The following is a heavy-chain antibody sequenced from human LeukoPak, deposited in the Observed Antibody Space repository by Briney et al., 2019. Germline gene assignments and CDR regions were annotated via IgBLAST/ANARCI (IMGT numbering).Heavy chain of an antibody. D-gene: IGHD3-22*01. J-gene: IGHJ4*02. CDR2: IYYSGST. V-gene: IGHV4-39*07. CDR1: GGSISSSSYY. CDR3: ASRQYYYDSSGPGDYFDY. Sequence: PSETLSLTCTVSGGSISSSSYYWGWIRQPPGKGLEWIGSIYYSGSTYYNPSLKSRVTISVDTSKNQFSLKLSSVTAADTAVYYCASRQYYYDSSGPGDYFDYWGQGTLVTVSS.